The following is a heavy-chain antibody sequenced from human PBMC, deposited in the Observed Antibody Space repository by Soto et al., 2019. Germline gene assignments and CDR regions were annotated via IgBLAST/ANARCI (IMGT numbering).Heavy chain of an antibody. V-gene: IGHV2-5*01. CDR2: IYWNDDK. Sequence: SGPTLVNPTQTLTLTCTFSGFSLSTSGVGVGWIRQPPGKALEWLALIYWNDDKRYSPSLKSRLTITKDTSKNQVVLTVTNMDLVDTATYYCARPSRGIAAFYVDYWGEGTLVSVA. CDR1: GFSLSTSGVG. D-gene: IGHD6-13*01. J-gene: IGHJ4*02. CDR3: ARPSRGIAAFYVDY.